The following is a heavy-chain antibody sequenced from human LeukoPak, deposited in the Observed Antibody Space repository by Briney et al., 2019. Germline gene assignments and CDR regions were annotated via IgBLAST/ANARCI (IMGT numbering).Heavy chain of an antibody. Sequence: GGSLRLSCAASGFTFSSYAMHWVRQAPGKGLEWVAVISYDGSNKYYADSVKGRFTISRDNSKNSLYLQMNSLRAEDTAVYYCARGFGTVAGNDYWGQGTLVTVSS. D-gene: IGHD6-19*01. CDR2: ISYDGSNK. J-gene: IGHJ4*02. CDR3: ARGFGTVAGNDY. CDR1: GFTFSSYA. V-gene: IGHV3-30*04.